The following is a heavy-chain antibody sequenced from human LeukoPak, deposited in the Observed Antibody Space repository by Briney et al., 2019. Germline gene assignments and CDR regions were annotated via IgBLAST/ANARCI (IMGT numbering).Heavy chain of an antibody. D-gene: IGHD3-22*01. CDR1: GFTFSSYA. J-gene: IGHJ4*02. Sequence: PGGSLRLSCAASGFTFSSYAMHWVRQAPGKGLEWVAVISYDGSNKYYADSVKGRFTISRDNSKNTLYLQMNSLRAEDTAMYYCAGSSNYYYDSSDYWGQGTLVTVSS. V-gene: IGHV3-30-3*01. CDR2: ISYDGSNK. CDR3: AGSSNYYYDSSDY.